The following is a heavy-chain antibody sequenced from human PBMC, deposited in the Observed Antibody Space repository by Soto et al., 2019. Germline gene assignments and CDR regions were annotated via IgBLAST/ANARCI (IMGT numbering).Heavy chain of an antibody. V-gene: IGHV5-51*01. J-gene: IGHJ6*02. CDR2: IYPGDSDT. D-gene: IGHD3-16*01. Sequence: PREAVKLSCTCSGYGFSGYWSAWVRQTPGKGLEWMGIIYPGDSDTRYSPSFEGQVTMSADKSSSTAYLQWSSLKASDTAMYYCARQGSNGAYYYYGMDVWGQGTTVTVAS. CDR3: ARQGSNGAYYYYGMDV. CDR1: GYGFSGYW.